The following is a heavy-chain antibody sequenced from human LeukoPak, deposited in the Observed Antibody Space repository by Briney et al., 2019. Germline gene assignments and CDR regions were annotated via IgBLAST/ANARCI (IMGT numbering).Heavy chain of an antibody. CDR2: ISRSGSTI. CDR3: ARDKNYYYYMDV. J-gene: IGHJ6*03. V-gene: IGHV3-11*04. CDR1: GFTFSDYY. Sequence: GGSLRLSCAASGFTFSDYYMSWIRQAPGKGLEWVSYISRSGSTIYYADSVKGRFTISRDNAKNSLYLQMNSLRAEDTAVYYCARDKNYYYYMDVWGKGTTVTISS.